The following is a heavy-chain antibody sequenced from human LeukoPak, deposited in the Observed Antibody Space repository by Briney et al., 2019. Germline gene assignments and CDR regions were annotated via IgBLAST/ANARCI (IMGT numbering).Heavy chain of an antibody. J-gene: IGHJ3*02. Sequence: KPSQTPSLTCTVSDGSLISSPYYWGWIRQPSGKGLEWIATIYYSGSTYYNPSLKSRVTISVDTSKNQFSLKLSSVTAADTAVYFCARGKAPYAFDIWGQGTMVTVSS. CDR2: IYYSGST. CDR3: ARGKAPYAFDI. V-gene: IGHV4-39*05. CDR1: DGSLISSPYY.